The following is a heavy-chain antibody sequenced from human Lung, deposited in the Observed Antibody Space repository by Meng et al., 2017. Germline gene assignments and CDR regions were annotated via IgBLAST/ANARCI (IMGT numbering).Heavy chain of an antibody. J-gene: IGHJ4*02. CDR2: INHSGST. Sequence: QGQLQHWRAGLLKPPETLSLTCVFSGGSFSDYYWSWIRQPPGKGLEWIGEINHSGSTNYNPSLESRASISVDTSQNNLSLKLSSVTAADSAVYYCARGPTTMAHDFDYWGQGTLVTVSS. V-gene: IGHV4-34*01. D-gene: IGHD4-11*01. CDR1: GGSFSDYY. CDR3: ARGPTTMAHDFDY.